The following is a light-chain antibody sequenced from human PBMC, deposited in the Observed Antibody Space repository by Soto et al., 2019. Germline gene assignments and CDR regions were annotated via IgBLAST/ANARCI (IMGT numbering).Light chain of an antibody. J-gene: IGKJ1*01. CDR2: DAS. CDR1: QSISSW. V-gene: IGKV1-5*01. Sequence: GDIGTITCLSSQSISSWLAWYQQKPGKAPKLLIYDASSLESGVPSRFSGSGSGTEFTLTISSMQPDAFANYYCQQYNSYSQAFGQGTKVDIK. CDR3: QQYNSYSQA.